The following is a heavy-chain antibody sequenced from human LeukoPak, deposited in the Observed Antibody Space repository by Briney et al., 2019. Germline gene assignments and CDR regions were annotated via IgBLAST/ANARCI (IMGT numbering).Heavy chain of an antibody. CDR2: ISGSGGST. V-gene: IGHV3-23*01. CDR1: GFTFSSHA. J-gene: IGHJ5*02. D-gene: IGHD3-22*01. CDR3: AKDRKTYYYDSSGSHNWFDP. Sequence: PGGSLRLSCAASGFTFSSHAMSWVRQAPGKGLEWVSAISGSGGSTYYADSVKGRFTISRDNSKNTLYLQMNSLRAEDTAVYYCAKDRKTYYYDSSGSHNWFDPWGQGTLVTVSS.